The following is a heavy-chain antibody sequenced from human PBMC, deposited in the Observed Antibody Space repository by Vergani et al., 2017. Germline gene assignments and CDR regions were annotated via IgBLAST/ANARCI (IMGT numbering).Heavy chain of an antibody. V-gene: IGHV1-69*01. Sequence: QVQLVQSGAEVKKPGSSVKVSCKASGGTFSSYAISWVRQAPGQGLEWMGGIIPIFGTANYAQKFQGRVTITADESTSTAYMELSSLRSEDTAVYYCARDSATQPLGLGCCYGDMDVWGKGTTVTVSS. D-gene: IGHD4/OR15-4a*01. J-gene: IGHJ6*03. CDR3: ARDSATQPLGLGCCYGDMDV. CDR2: IIPIFGTA. CDR1: GGTFSSYA.